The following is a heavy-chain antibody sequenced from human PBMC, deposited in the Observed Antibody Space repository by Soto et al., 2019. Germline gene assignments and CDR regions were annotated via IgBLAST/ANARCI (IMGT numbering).Heavy chain of an antibody. Sequence: GGSLRLSCAASGFTFSSYAMSWVRQAPGKGLEWVSAISGSGGSTYYADSVKGRFTISRDNSKNTLYLQMNSLRAEDTAVYYCAKTATIHYYDSSGYEIFHYGMDVWGQGTTVTVSS. V-gene: IGHV3-23*01. CDR1: GFTFSSYA. CDR3: AKTATIHYYDSSGYEIFHYGMDV. D-gene: IGHD3-22*01. J-gene: IGHJ6*02. CDR2: ISGSGGST.